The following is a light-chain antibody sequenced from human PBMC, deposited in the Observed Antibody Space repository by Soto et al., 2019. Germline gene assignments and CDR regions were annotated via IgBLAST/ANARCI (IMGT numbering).Light chain of an antibody. Sequence: EIVLTQSPATLSLSPGERATLSCRASQSVSGYLAWYQQKPGQAPRLLIYGASTRATGIPARFSGSGPGTEFTLTISSLQSEDFALYYCQQYNKWRTFGQGTKVDIK. J-gene: IGKJ2*01. CDR2: GAS. V-gene: IGKV3-15*01. CDR1: QSVSGY. CDR3: QQYNKWRT.